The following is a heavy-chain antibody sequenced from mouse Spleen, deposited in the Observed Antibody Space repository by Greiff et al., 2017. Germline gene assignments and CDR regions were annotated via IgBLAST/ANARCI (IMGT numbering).Heavy chain of an antibody. CDR3: ARGITTVVADYFDY. CDR1: GFTFSSYA. Sequence: EVMLVESGGGLVKPGGSLKLSCAASGFTFSSYAMSWVRQTPEKRLEWVATISSGGSYTYYPDSVKGRFTISRDNAKNTLYLQMSSLRSEDTAMYYCARGITTVVADYFDYWGQGTTLTVSS. J-gene: IGHJ2*01. D-gene: IGHD1-1*01. CDR2: ISSGGSYT. V-gene: IGHV5-9-1*01.